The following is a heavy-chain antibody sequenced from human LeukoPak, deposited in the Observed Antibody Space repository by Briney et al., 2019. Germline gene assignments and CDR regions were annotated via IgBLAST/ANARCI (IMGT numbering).Heavy chain of an antibody. CDR1: GFTFSSYA. V-gene: IGHV3-23*01. J-gene: IGHJ4*02. D-gene: IGHD7-27*01. CDR2: ISGGGGST. CDR3: AKGQLTGNLDY. Sequence: GGSLRLSCAASGFTFSSYAMTWVRQAPGKELEWVSAISGGGGSTYYADSVKGRFTISRDNSKNTLYLQMNSLRTEDTAVYYCAKGQLTGNLDYWGQGTLVTVSS.